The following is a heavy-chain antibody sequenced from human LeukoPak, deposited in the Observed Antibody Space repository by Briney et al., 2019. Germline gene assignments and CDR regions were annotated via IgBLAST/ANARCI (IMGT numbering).Heavy chain of an antibody. CDR2: NNACNVNS. D-gene: IGHD3-16*01. J-gene: IGHJ2*01. V-gene: IGHV1-3*02. Sequence: ASVKVSCKASGYTFTSYAMHWVRQAPGQRLEWIGGNNACNVNSKYSQEFQGRVTITRDTSPGPAYIELSSLSCDDLGVGLCARQALVRGDWYFDLWGRGTLVTVYS. CDR1: GYTFTSYA. CDR3: ARQALVRGDWYFDL.